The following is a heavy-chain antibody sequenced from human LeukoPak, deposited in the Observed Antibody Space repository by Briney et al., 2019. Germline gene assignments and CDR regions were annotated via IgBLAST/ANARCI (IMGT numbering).Heavy chain of an antibody. Sequence: ASVKVSCKASGYTFTDYYMHWVRQAPGQGLEWMGWINPNTGDTKYVQKFQGRVTMTRDTSISTAYMELSRLRSDDTAVYYCARGRYYDSGGYDYFDYWGQGTLATVSS. CDR1: GYTFTDYY. CDR3: ARGRYYDSGGYDYFDY. CDR2: INPNTGDT. J-gene: IGHJ4*02. V-gene: IGHV1-2*02. D-gene: IGHD3-22*01.